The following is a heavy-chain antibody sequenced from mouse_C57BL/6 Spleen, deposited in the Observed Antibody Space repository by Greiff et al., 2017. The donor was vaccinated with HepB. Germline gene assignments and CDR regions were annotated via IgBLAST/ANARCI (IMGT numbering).Heavy chain of an antibody. CDR3: ARVHYYGCDY. CDR2: ISDGGSYT. V-gene: IGHV5-4*01. J-gene: IGHJ2*01. D-gene: IGHD1-2*01. Sequence: EVQVVESGGGLVKPGGSLKLSCAASGFTFSSYAMSWVRQTPEKRLEWVATISDGGSYTYYPDNVKGRFTISRDNAKNNLYLQLSLLKSEDTARNNCARVHYYGCDYWAKGTPLTVSS. CDR1: GFTFSSYA.